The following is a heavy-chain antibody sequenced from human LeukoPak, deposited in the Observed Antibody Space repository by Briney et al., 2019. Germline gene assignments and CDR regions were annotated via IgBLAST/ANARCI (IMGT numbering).Heavy chain of an antibody. CDR2: ISSSSSYI. Sequence: PGGSLRLSCAASGFTFSSYSMNWVRQAPGKGLEWVSSISSSSSYIYYADSVKGRFTISRDNAKNSLYLQMNSLRAEDTAVYYCARVSGVAPAEYSQHWGQGTLVTVSS. V-gene: IGHV3-21*01. D-gene: IGHD3-3*01. CDR3: ARVSGVAPAEYSQH. CDR1: GFTFSSYS. J-gene: IGHJ1*01.